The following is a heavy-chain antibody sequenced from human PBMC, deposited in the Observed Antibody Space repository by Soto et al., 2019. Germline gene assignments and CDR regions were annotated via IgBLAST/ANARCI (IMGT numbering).Heavy chain of an antibody. CDR2: IYYSGST. CDR1: GVSISSGHDY. J-gene: IGHJ4*02. Sequence: SETLSLTCTVSGVSISSGHDYWGWIRQPPGKGLEWIGSIYYSGSTYYNPSLKSRVTISADTSKNQFSLRLSSVTAADTAVYYCARHGHWAPLDDWGQGTLVTVSS. CDR3: ARHGHWAPLDD. V-gene: IGHV4-39*01. D-gene: IGHD3-16*01.